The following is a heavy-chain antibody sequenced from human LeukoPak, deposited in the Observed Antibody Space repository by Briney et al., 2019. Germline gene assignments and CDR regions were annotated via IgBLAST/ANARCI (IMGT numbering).Heavy chain of an antibody. V-gene: IGHV1-2*02. CDR2: INPNSGGT. CDR1: GYTFTGYY. Sequence: ASVKVSCKASGYTFTGYYMHWVRQAPGQGPEWMGWINPNSGGTNYAQKFQGRVTMTRDTSISTAYMELSRLRSDDTAVYYCARVAVGIAVGSGNWFDPWAREPWSPSPQ. D-gene: IGHD6-19*01. CDR3: ARVAVGIAVGSGNWFDP. J-gene: IGHJ5*02.